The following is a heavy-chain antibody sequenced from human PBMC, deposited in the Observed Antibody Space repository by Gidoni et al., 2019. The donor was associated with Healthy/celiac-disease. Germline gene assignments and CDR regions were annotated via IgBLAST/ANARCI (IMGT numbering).Heavy chain of an antibody. V-gene: IGHV4-30-2*01. Sequence: QLQLQESASALVTPSQPLSPTCAVSGRSLTTRRYSWSWIRQPPGKGLEWIGYIYHSGSTYYNPSLKSRVTISVDRSKNQFSRKLSSVTAADTAVYYCARGRYSGSYRTAVGWFDPWGQGTLVTVSS. J-gene: IGHJ5*02. CDR2: IYHSGST. D-gene: IGHD1-26*01. CDR3: ARGRYSGSYRTAVGWFDP. CDR1: GRSLTTRRYS.